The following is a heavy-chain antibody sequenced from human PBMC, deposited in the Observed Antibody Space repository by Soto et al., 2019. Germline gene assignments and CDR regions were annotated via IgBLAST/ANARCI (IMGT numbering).Heavy chain of an antibody. J-gene: IGHJ4*02. Sequence: GGSLRLSCAASGFIVSSNYLRCVRQAPGNGLEWVSGIYSDNSGTKTVYADSVKGRFTISRDDSKNILSLHLSTLRAEDTAVYYCALLSGGGSVYWGQGTLVTVSS. V-gene: IGHV3-53*01. CDR2: IYSDNSGTKT. CDR3: ALLSGGGSVY. D-gene: IGHD2-8*02. CDR1: GFIVSSNY.